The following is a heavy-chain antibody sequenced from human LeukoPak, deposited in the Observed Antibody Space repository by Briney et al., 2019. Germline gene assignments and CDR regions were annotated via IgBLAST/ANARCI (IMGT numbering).Heavy chain of an antibody. Sequence: VKVSCKASGYTFTGYYMHWVRQAPGQGLEWMGWINPNSGGTNYAQKFQGRVTMTRDTSISTAYMELSRLRSDDTAVYYCARDNNMIAFGGVIAYWGQRTLVTVSS. CDR2: INPNSGGT. D-gene: IGHD3-16*02. J-gene: IGHJ4*02. CDR1: GYTFTGYY. CDR3: ARDNNMIAFGGVIAY. V-gene: IGHV1-2*02.